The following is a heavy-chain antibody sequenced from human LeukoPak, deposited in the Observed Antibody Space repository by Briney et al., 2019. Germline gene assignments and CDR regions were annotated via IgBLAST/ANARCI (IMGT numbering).Heavy chain of an antibody. V-gene: IGHV4-34*01. Sequence: SETLSLTCAVYGGSLSGYYWSWIRQPPGKGLEWIGEINHSGSTNYNPSLKSRVTISVDTSKNQFSLKLSSVTAADTAVYYCATLGYCSSTSCYAFDYWGQGTLVTVS. CDR2: INHSGST. D-gene: IGHD2-2*01. J-gene: IGHJ4*02. CDR1: GGSLSGYY. CDR3: ATLGYCSSTSCYAFDY.